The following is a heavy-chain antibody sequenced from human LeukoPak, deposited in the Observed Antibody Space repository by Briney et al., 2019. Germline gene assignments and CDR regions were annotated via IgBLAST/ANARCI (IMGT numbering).Heavy chain of an antibody. CDR1: GFTFSDYE. J-gene: IGHJ4*02. D-gene: IGHD3/OR15-3a*01. CDR2: ISSDGSYI. V-gene: IGHV3-48*03. Sequence: GGSLRLSCAASGFTFSDYEMTWVRHSPGKGLEWISYISSDGSYIYYADSVKGRFTISRGNAKNSVYLQMNSLRVEDTAVYYCARDRTGDLDYWGQGTLVSVSS. CDR3: ARDRTGDLDY.